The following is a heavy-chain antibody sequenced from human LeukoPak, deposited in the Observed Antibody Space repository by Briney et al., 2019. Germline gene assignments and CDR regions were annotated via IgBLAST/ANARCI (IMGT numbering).Heavy chain of an antibody. CDR2: IYYSGST. Sequence: SQTLSLTCTVSWGSISSSGYYWSWIRQPPGKGLEWIGYIYYSGSTYYNPSLESRVTISGDRSKNQFSLKISSVTAADTAVYYCAGAGTSHYFDYWGPGTLVTFSS. V-gene: IGHV4-30-2*01. D-gene: IGHD1-14*01. J-gene: IGHJ4*02. CDR3: AGAGTSHYFDY. CDR1: WGSISSSGYY.